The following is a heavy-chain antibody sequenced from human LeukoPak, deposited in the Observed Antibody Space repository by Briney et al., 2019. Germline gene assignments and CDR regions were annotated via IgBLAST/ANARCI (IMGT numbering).Heavy chain of an antibody. CDR3: ARHSLSWYSLAAFDI. J-gene: IGHJ3*02. CDR2: IYYSGST. CDR1: GFTFDDYA. V-gene: IGHV4-59*08. Sequence: LRLSCAASGFTFDDYAMHWVRQAPGKGLEWIGYIYYSGSTNYNPSLKSRVTISVDTSTNQFSLKLSSVTAADTAVYYCARHSLSWYSLAAFDIWGQGTMVTVSS. D-gene: IGHD6-13*01.